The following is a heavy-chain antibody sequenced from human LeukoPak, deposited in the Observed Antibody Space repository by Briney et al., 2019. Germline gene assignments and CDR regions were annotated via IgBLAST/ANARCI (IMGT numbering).Heavy chain of an antibody. CDR1: GGSISSPNW. CDR3: ARGSAPGTGPPSLDS. J-gene: IGHJ4*02. Sequence: SETLSHTCAVAGGSISSPNWWSWVRQPPGKGLEWIGEIYHSGSTNYNPSLDHRVSLSIDTSKNQFSLSLSSVTAADTAVYYRARGSAPGTGPPSLDSWGQGTLVTVSS. V-gene: IGHV4-4*02. CDR2: IYHSGST. D-gene: IGHD6-13*01.